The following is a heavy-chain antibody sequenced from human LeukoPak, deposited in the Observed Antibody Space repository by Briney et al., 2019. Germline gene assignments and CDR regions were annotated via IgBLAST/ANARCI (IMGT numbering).Heavy chain of an antibody. CDR2: IYYSGST. D-gene: IGHD6-19*01. V-gene: IGHV4-39*07. CDR3: ARGYSSGWLDY. J-gene: IGHJ4*02. Sequence: PSETLSLTCTVSGGSISSSSYYWGWIRQPPGKGLEWIGSIYYSGSTYYNPSLKSRVTISVDTSKNQFSLKLSSVTAADTAVYYCARGYSSGWLDYWGQGTLVTVSS. CDR1: GGSISSSSYY.